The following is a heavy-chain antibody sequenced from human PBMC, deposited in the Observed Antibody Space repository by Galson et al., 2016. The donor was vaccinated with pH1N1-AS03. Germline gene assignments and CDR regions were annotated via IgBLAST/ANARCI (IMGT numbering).Heavy chain of an antibody. Sequence: SWIRQSPGKGLEWIGYIYDSGSTSYHPSLMSRVTISGLTSKNQLSLELISVTAADTAVYYCARGGFNKYYFDQWGQGTLVTVSS. CDR3: ARGGFNKYYFDQ. D-gene: IGHD3-10*01. CDR2: IYDSGST. J-gene: IGHJ4*02. V-gene: IGHV4-59*01.